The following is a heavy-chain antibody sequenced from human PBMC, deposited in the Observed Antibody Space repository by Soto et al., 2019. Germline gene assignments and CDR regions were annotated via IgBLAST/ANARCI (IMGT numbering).Heavy chain of an antibody. D-gene: IGHD2-15*01. CDR2: IIPILGIA. Sequence: ASVKVSCKASGGTFSSYTISWVRQAPGQGLEWMGRIIPILGIANYAQKFQGRVTITADKSTSTAYMELSSLRSEDTAVYYCSGGYCSGGSCYLPDYWGQGTLVTVSS. V-gene: IGHV1-69*02. J-gene: IGHJ4*02. CDR1: GGTFSSYT. CDR3: SGGYCSGGSCYLPDY.